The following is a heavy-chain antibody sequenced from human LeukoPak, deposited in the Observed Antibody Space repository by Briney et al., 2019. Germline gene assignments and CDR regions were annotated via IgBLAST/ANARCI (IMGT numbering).Heavy chain of an antibody. D-gene: IGHD3-3*01. CDR1: GFTFSSYW. CDR3: AGERSMNYDVWSGNRDAFDI. V-gene: IGHV3-74*01. CDR2: INSDGSST. Sequence: GGSLRLSCAASGFTFSSYWMHWVRQAPGKGLVWVSRINSDGSSTSYADSVKGRFTISRDNAKNTLYLQMNSLRAEDTAVYYCAGERSMNYDVWSGNRDAFDIWGQGTMVTVSS. J-gene: IGHJ3*02.